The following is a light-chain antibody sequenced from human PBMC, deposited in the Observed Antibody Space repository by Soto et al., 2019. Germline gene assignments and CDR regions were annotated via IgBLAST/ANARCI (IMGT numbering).Light chain of an antibody. V-gene: IGKV3-15*01. J-gene: IGKJ1*01. CDR3: QQYSNWPLWT. Sequence: EIVMTQYPATLSLSPGERATLSCRASQSISRNLAWYQQNPGQPPRLLVYGASTRATGIPVRFSGSGSGTDFTLTISSLQSEDFAVYYCQQYSNWPLWTFGQGTKVDIK. CDR1: QSISRN. CDR2: GAS.